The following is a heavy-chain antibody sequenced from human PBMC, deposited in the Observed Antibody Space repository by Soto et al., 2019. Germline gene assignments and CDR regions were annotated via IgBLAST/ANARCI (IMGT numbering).Heavy chain of an antibody. CDR3: ARSGEHPFDF. CDR1: GYTFTNYF. J-gene: IGHJ4*02. V-gene: IGHV1-18*01. D-gene: IGHD6-25*01. CDR2: ISPLKGNT. Sequence: ASVKVSCKASGYTFTNYFIHWVRQAPGQGLEWMGWISPLKGNTKYAQKVQGRVSVTTDTSTNTVYMELSGLRYDDTALYYCARSGEHPFDFWGQGTLVTSPQ.